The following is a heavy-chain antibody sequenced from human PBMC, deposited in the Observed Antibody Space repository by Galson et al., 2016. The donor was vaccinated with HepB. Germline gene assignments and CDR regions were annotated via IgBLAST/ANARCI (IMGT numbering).Heavy chain of an antibody. Sequence: SLRLSCAASGFQFSTYDMHWVRQAPGKGLEWVSRIWYDESKNYYSDSVKGRFTISRDNSRNTLFLHMDGLRVEDTAVYYCARDRHLGELTLDYWGQGAPVIVSS. CDR2: IWYDESKN. CDR3: ARDRHLGELTLDY. CDR1: GFQFSTYD. D-gene: IGHD3-16*01. J-gene: IGHJ4*02. V-gene: IGHV3-33*01.